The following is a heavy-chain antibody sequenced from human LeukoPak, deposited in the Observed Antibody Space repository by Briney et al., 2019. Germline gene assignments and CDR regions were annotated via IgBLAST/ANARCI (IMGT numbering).Heavy chain of an antibody. V-gene: IGHV3-33*01. Sequence: GGSLRLSCAASGFTFSSYGMHWVRQAPGKGLEWVAVIWYDGSNKYYADSVKGRFTISRDNSKNTLYLQMNSLRAEDTAAYYCAREGGRSHTYYFDYWGQGTLVTVSS. CDR1: GFTFSSYG. J-gene: IGHJ4*02. CDR2: IWYDGSNK. CDR3: AREGGRSHTYYFDY.